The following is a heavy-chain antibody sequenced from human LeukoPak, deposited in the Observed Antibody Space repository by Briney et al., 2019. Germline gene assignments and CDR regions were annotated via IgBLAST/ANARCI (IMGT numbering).Heavy chain of an antibody. CDR2: VDYSGST. Sequence: SETLSLTCTVSGGSISRDTYYWGWIRQPPGKGLEWIGSVDYSGSTYYNPSLKSRVTMSVDTSKIQFSLKLNSLTAADTAVYYCARLRCSSTSCYYYYYYMDVWAKGPRSPSP. D-gene: IGHD2-2*01. J-gene: IGHJ6*03. CDR3: ARLRCSSTSCYYYYYYMDV. V-gene: IGHV4-39*01. CDR1: GGSISRDTYY.